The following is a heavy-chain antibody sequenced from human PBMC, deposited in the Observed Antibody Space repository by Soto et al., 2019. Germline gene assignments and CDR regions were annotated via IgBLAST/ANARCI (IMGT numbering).Heavy chain of an antibody. J-gene: IGHJ4*02. Sequence: GGSLRLSCAASGFTFSDYYMSWIRQAPGKGLEWVSYISSSGSTIYYADSVKGRFTISRDNAKNSLYLQRNSLRAEDTAVYYCARVILEGYDIVLMVYASPHFDYWGQGTLVTVSS. CDR3: ARVILEGYDIVLMVYASPHFDY. CDR1: GFTFSDYY. D-gene: IGHD2-8*01. CDR2: ISSSGSTI. V-gene: IGHV3-11*01.